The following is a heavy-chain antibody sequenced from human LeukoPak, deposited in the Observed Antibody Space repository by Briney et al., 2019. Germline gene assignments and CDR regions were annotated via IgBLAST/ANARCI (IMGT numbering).Heavy chain of an antibody. CDR1: GYSFTSYW. J-gene: IGHJ4*02. Sequence: GESLKISCKGSGYSFTSYWIGWVGQMPGKGLVWMGIIYPGDSDTRYSASFQGPVTIPADKSISPAYLQWSSLKASDTAMYYCARLLWEGYYFDYWGQGTLVTVSS. CDR2: IYPGDSDT. V-gene: IGHV5-51*01. D-gene: IGHD1-26*01. CDR3: ARLLWEGYYFDY.